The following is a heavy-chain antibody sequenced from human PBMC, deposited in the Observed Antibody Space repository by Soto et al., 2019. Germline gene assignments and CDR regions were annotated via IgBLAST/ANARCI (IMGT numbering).Heavy chain of an antibody. CDR2: INPNGGST. CDR1: GYTFTGYY. D-gene: IGHD6-13*01. Sequence: ASVKVCCKASGYTFTGYYMHWVRQAPGQGLEWMGIINPNGGSTSYAQKFQGRVTMTRDTSTSTVYMELSSLRSEDTAVYYCARVPGYGPHAFDIWGQGTMVTVSS. CDR3: ARVPGYGPHAFDI. J-gene: IGHJ3*02. V-gene: IGHV1-46*03.